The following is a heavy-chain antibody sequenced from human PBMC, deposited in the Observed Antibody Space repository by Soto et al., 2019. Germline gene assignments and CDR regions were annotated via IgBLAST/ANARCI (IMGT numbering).Heavy chain of an antibody. CDR2: INAGNGNT. J-gene: IGHJ4*02. V-gene: IGHV1-3*01. CDR3: AYGICSGASYS. D-gene: IGHD2-15*01. Sequence: SVKLSRKTSVYSFTGYAVHCLRQAPGQRLEWMGWINAGNGNTKYSQKFQGRVTITRDTSASTAYMELSSLRSEDLAVYYWAYGICSGASYSCGQAPPIT. CDR1: VYSFTGYA.